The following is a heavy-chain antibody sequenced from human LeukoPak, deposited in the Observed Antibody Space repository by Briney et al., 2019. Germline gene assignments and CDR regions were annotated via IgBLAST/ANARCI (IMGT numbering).Heavy chain of an antibody. J-gene: IGHJ2*01. Sequence: GASVKVSCKASGYTFTTYAISWVRQAPGQGLEWMGWISTYNGNTNYAQKFQGRVTLTTDTSTSTAYMDLRSLRSDDTAAYHCARVALGSWYFDLWGRGTLVTVSS. CDR2: ISTYNGNT. V-gene: IGHV1-18*01. CDR3: ARVALGSWYFDL. D-gene: IGHD2-15*01. CDR1: GYTFTTYA.